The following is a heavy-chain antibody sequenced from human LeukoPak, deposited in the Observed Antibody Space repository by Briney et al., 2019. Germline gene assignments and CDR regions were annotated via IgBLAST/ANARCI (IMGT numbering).Heavy chain of an antibody. CDR3: AHRRTRDYGSDNWFDP. V-gene: IGHV2-5*02. D-gene: IGHD3-10*01. CDR2: IYWDDDK. J-gene: IGHJ5*02. CDR1: GFSLSTSGVG. Sequence: SGPTLVKPTQTLTLTCTFSGFSLSTSGVGVGWIRQPPGKALEWLALIYWDDDKRYSPSLKSRLTITKDTSKNQVVLTMTNMDPVDTAIYYCAHRRTRDYGSDNWFDPWGQGTLVTVSS.